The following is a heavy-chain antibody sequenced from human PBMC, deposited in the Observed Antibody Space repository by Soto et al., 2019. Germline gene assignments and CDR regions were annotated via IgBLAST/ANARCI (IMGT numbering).Heavy chain of an antibody. J-gene: IGHJ4*02. CDR3: ARAAGYCSGGGCYSISFDY. CDR1: GFTFSDYY. Sequence: GGSLRLSCAASGFTFSDYYMSWIRQAPGKGLEWVSYISYSGSTIYYADSVKGRFTISRDNAKNSLYLQMNSLRAEDTAVYFCARAAGYCSGGGCYSISFDYWGQGTLVTVSS. CDR2: ISYSGSTI. V-gene: IGHV3-11*01. D-gene: IGHD2-15*01.